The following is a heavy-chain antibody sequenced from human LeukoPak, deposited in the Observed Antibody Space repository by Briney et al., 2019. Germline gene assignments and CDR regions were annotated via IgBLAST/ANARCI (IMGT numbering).Heavy chain of an antibody. D-gene: IGHD2-15*01. Sequence: GGSLRLSCAASGFTFSSYWMSWVRQAPGKGLEWVANIKQDGSEKYYVDSVKGRFTISRDNAKNSLYLQMNSLRAEDTAVYYCARVGVVAATHDYFDYWGQGTLVTVSS. V-gene: IGHV3-7*01. J-gene: IGHJ4*02. CDR2: IKQDGSEK. CDR3: ARVGVVAATHDYFDY. CDR1: GFTFSSYW.